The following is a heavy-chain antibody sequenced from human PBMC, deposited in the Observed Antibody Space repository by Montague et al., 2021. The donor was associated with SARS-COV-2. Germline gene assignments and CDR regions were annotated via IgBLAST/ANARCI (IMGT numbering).Heavy chain of an antibody. J-gene: IGHJ6*02. Sequence: SLRLSCAASGLTFSSYWMSWVRQAPGKGLEWVANIKQDGSEKYYVDSVKGRFTISRDNAKNSLYLQMNSLRAEDTAVYYCARDSVVVAAMYYYYGMDVWGQGTTVTVSS. V-gene: IGHV3-7*01. CDR1: GLTFSSYW. CDR2: IKQDGSEK. D-gene: IGHD2-15*01. CDR3: ARDSVVVAAMYYYYGMDV.